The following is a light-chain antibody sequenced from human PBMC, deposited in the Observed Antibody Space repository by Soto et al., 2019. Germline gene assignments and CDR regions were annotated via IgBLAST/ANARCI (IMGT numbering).Light chain of an antibody. V-gene: IGLV2-23*01. J-gene: IGLJ1*01. Sequence: QSVLTQPASVSGSPGQSITISCTGTSSDVGSYNLVSWYQQHPGKAPKLMIYEGSKRPSGVSNRFSGSKSGNTASLTISGLQAEDEADYYCCSYAGSSTFYVFGTGTKVPDL. CDR3: CSYAGSSTFYV. CDR2: EGS. CDR1: SSDVGSYNL.